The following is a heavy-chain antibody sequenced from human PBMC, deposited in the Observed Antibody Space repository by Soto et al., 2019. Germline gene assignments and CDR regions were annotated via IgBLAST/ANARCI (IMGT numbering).Heavy chain of an antibody. Sequence: GGSLRLSCAASGFTFSSYGMHWVRQAPGKGLEWVAVISYDGSNKYYADSVKGRFTISRDNSKNTLYLQMNSLRAEDTAVYYCAKDLVAVAGNPIDYWGQGTLVTVSS. J-gene: IGHJ4*02. CDR3: AKDLVAVAGNPIDY. V-gene: IGHV3-30*18. CDR2: ISYDGSNK. D-gene: IGHD6-19*01. CDR1: GFTFSSYG.